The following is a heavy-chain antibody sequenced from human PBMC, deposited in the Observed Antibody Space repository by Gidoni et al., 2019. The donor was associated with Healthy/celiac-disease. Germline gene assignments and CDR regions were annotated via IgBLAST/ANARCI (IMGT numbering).Heavy chain of an antibody. CDR2: IKSKTDGGTT. V-gene: IGHV3-15*01. CDR1: GFTFSNAW. Sequence: EVQLEESGGGLVKPGGSLRLSCAASGFTFSNAWMSWVRQAPGKGLEWVGRIKSKTDGGTTDYAAPVKGRFTISRDDSKNTLYLQMNSLKTEDTAVYYCTTDLSGYDFYIINYWGQGTLVTVSS. CDR3: TTDLSGYDFYIINY. D-gene: IGHD5-12*01. J-gene: IGHJ4*02.